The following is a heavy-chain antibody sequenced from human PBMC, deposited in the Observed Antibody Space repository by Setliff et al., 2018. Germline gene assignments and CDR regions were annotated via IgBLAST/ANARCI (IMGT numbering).Heavy chain of an antibody. V-gene: IGHV4-39*01. CDR1: GDSISSGDYF. D-gene: IGHD3-9*01. J-gene: IGHJ6*03. CDR2: IYYSGST. CDR3: ARHTISIVDV. Sequence: SETLSLTCTVSGDSISSGDYFWSRIRQPPGKGLEWIGSIYYSGSTYYNPSLKSRVTIPVDTSKNQFSLKLSSVTAADTAVYYCARHTISIVDVWGKGTTVTVS.